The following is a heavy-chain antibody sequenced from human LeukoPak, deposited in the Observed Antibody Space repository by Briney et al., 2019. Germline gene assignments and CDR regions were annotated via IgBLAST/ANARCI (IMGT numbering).Heavy chain of an antibody. Sequence: PRGSLRLSCAASGFTFSSYWMSWVRQAPGEGLEWVADIKQDGSEKYYVDSVKGRFTISRDNAKNSLYLQMNSLRAEDTAVYYCARDTYGSGSYDYWGQGTLVTVSS. D-gene: IGHD3-10*01. J-gene: IGHJ4*02. CDR2: IKQDGSEK. CDR1: GFTFSSYW. CDR3: ARDTYGSGSYDY. V-gene: IGHV3-7*01.